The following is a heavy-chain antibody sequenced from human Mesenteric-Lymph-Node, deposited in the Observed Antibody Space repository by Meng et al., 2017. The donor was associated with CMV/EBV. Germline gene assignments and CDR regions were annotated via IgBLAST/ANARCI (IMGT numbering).Heavy chain of an antibody. V-gene: IGHV4-61*01. D-gene: IGHD1/OR15-1a*01. CDR1: VSSGSHF. Sequence: VSSGSHFWNWIRQPPGKGLEWIGHIYHTGPTNYNPSLRSRVTISVDTSNNQFSLKLTSVIAADTAVYYCARAPVYGTTPGSYYFDFWGPGILVTVSS. CDR3: ARAPVYGTTPGSYYFDF. CDR2: IYHTGPT. J-gene: IGHJ4*02.